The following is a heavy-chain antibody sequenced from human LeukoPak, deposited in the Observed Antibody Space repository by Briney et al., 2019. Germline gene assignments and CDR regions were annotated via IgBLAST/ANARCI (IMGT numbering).Heavy chain of an antibody. CDR3: ARQTGSGLFILP. CDR1: GFTFTNYW. Sequence: GGSLRLSCAASGFTFTNYWMSWVRQAPGKGLEWVANINQDGSEKFYVDSVKGRFTISRDNAKNSLYLQMNSLRAEDTAVYYCARQTGSGLFILPGGQGTLVTVSS. CDR2: INQDGSEK. D-gene: IGHD3/OR15-3a*01. V-gene: IGHV3-7*01. J-gene: IGHJ4*02.